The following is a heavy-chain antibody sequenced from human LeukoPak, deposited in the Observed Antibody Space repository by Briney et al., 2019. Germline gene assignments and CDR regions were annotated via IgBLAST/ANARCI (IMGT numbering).Heavy chain of an antibody. CDR3: AAYYYDSSGYSYELDP. D-gene: IGHD3-22*01. J-gene: IGHJ5*02. V-gene: IGHV4-4*07. CDR2: IYTSGST. CDR1: GGSISSYY. Sequence: SETLSLTCTVSGGSISSYYWSWIRQPAGKGLEWIGRIYTSGSTNYNPSLKSRVTMSVDTSKNQFSLKLSSVTAADTAVYYCAAYYYDSSGYSYELDPWGQGTLVTVSS.